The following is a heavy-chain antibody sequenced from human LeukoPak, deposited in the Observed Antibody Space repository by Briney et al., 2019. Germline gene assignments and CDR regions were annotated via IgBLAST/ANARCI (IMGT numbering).Heavy chain of an antibody. J-gene: IGHJ5*02. V-gene: IGHV1-18*04. Sequence: ASVRVSCKASGYTFTSYGISWVRQAPGQGLEWMGWISAYNGNTNYAQKLQGRVTMTTDTSTSTAYMELRSLRSDDTAVYYCARDPFRGSGGSASFDPWGQGTLVTVSS. CDR1: GYTFTSYG. D-gene: IGHD2-15*01. CDR2: ISAYNGNT. CDR3: ARDPFRGSGGSASFDP.